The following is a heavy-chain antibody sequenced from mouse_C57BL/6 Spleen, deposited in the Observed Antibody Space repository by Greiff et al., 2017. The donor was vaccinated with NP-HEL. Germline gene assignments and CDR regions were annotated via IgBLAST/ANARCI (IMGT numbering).Heavy chain of an antibody. J-gene: IGHJ3*01. CDR3: AREDYYGSSPAWFAY. Sequence: EVQVVESGGGLVKPGGSLKLSCAASGFTFSDYGMHWVRQAPEKGLEWVAYISSGSSTIYYADTVKGRFTISRDNAKKTLFLQMTSLRSEDTAMYYCAREDYYGSSPAWFAYWGQGTLVTVSA. V-gene: IGHV5-17*01. D-gene: IGHD1-1*01. CDR2: ISSGSSTI. CDR1: GFTFSDYG.